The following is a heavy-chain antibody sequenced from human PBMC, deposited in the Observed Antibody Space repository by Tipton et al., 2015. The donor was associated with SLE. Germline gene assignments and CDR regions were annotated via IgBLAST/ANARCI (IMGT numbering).Heavy chain of an antibody. Sequence: SLRLSCVGSGLTFSNYSMNWIRQGPGRGLEWVSSISSGGRRHMYYADSVKGRFTISRDNAKNSLYLQMDSLRADDTAVYYCARERGPFDGFDIWGQGTMVTVSS. CDR2: ISSGGRRHM. V-gene: IGHV3-21*01. D-gene: IGHD1-26*01. J-gene: IGHJ3*02. CDR1: GLTFSNYS. CDR3: ARERGPFDGFDI.